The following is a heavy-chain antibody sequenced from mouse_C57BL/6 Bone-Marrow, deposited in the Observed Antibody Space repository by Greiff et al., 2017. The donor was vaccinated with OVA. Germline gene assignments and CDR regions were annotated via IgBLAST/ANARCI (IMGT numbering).Heavy chain of an antibody. CDR2: IHPTSGST. V-gene: IGHV1-64*01. D-gene: IGHD1-1*01. CDR3: ARMDYYGSLCAY. Sequence: QVQLQQPGAELVKPGASVKLSCKASGYTFTSYWMHWVKQRPGQGLEWIGMIHPTSGSTNYNAKFKSKATLTVDKSSSTAYMQLSSLTSEDSAVYYCARMDYYGSLCAYWGQGTLVTVSA. CDR1: GYTFTSYW. J-gene: IGHJ3*01.